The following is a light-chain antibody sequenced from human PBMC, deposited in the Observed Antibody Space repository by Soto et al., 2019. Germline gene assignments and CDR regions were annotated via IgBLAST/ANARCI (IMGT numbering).Light chain of an antibody. CDR1: QSVGSY. Sequence: ELVLTQSPATLSLSPGERATLSCRASQSVGSYLAWYQQKPGQAPRPLIYGASKRAPGVSARFSGSGSGTDFTLTISSLEPEDFAVYHCLQRSIGFTFGPGTKVDIK. V-gene: IGKV3-11*01. CDR3: LQRSIGFT. J-gene: IGKJ3*01. CDR2: GAS.